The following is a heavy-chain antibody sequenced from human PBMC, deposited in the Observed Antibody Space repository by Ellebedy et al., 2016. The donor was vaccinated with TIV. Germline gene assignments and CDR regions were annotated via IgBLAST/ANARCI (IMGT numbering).Heavy chain of an antibody. Sequence: GESLKISCATSGFTFSAYVMAWVRQIPGKGLEWVSAMSEYDGRTFYADSVTGRFTISRDNSRDTLFLQMNSLRAEDTAVYYCTKRAEGWGFFYYWGQGILVTVSS. V-gene: IGHV3-23*01. D-gene: IGHD3-16*01. J-gene: IGHJ4*02. CDR3: TKRAEGWGFFYY. CDR2: MSEYDGRT. CDR1: GFTFSAYV.